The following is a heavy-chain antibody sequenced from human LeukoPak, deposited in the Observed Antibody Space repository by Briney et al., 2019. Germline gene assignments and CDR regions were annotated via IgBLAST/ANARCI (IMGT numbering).Heavy chain of an antibody. Sequence: PSETLSLTCNVTDGSISRSYFYWGWIRQPPGEGLEWIGSIYYSGSTYYNPSLKSRVTISVDTSKNHFSLELNSVTAADTAGYYWASKSKTGEPYYFDYWGQGTLVTVSS. V-gene: IGHV4-39*02. D-gene: IGHD7-27*01. CDR1: DGSISRSYFY. CDR3: ASKSKTGEPYYFDY. CDR2: IYYSGST. J-gene: IGHJ4*02.